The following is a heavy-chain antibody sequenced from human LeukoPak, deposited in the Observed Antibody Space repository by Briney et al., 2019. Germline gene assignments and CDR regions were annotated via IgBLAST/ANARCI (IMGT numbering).Heavy chain of an antibody. D-gene: IGHD3-22*01. J-gene: IGHJ6*02. CDR3: AREDNYYDSSGYAGYYGMDV. Sequence: PGGSLRLSCAASGFTFSSYWMNWARQAPGKGLEWVASINHNGNVNYYVDSVKGRFTISRDNSKNTLYLQMNSLRAEDTAVYYCAREDNYYDSSGYAGYYGMDVWGQGTTVTVSS. V-gene: IGHV3-7*01. CDR2: INHNGNVN. CDR1: GFTFSSYW.